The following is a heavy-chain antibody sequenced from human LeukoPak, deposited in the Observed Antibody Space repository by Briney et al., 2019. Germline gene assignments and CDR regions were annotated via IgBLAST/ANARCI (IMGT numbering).Heavy chain of an antibody. CDR3: PRASSISRDAFDI. V-gene: IGHV4-4*07. CDR1: GGSISGYN. D-gene: IGHD2-2*01. Sequence: PSETLSLTCSVSGGSISGYNWSWVRQPAGKGLEWIGRIYTTGSTNYNPSLKSRVTMSVDTSKNQFSLKLSSVTAADTAVYYSPRASSISRDAFDIWGQGTVVTVSS. J-gene: IGHJ3*02. CDR2: IYTTGST.